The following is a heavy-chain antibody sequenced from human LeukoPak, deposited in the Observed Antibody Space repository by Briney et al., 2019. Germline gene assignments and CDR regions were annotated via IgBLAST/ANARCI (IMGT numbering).Heavy chain of an antibody. Sequence: PSETLSLTCVVYGGSFSAFYWSWIRQPPGMGLEWIGEINHSASTNYNPSLKSRVTISADTSKNQFSLKVSSVTAAHTAMYYCARGRGIYSSSWSWFDPWGQGTLVTVSS. CDR2: INHSAST. J-gene: IGHJ5*02. CDR1: GGSFSAFY. CDR3: ARGRGIYSSSWSWFDP. D-gene: IGHD6-13*01. V-gene: IGHV4-34*01.